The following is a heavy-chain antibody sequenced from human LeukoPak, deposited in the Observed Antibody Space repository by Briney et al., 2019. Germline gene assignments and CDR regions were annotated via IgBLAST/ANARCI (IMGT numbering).Heavy chain of an antibody. V-gene: IGHV3-15*01. CDR1: GFTFSNAW. D-gene: IGHD4-17*01. CDR2: IKSKTDGGTT. CDR3: TTDDGDWVDN. J-gene: IGHJ5*02. Sequence: AGSLRLSCAPSGFTFSNAWMSWVRQAPGKVLEWVGRIKSKTDGGTTDYAAPVKGRFTISRDDSKDTLYVQMNSLKTEDTAVYYCTTDDGDWVDNWGQETLVTVSS.